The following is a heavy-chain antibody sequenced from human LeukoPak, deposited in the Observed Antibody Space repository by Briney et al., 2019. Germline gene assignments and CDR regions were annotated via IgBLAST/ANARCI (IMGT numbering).Heavy chain of an antibody. CDR3: ARSPTSGGLFDY. V-gene: IGHV1-69*13. CDR2: IIPIFGTA. CDR1: GGTFSSYA. D-gene: IGHD4-11*01. J-gene: IGHJ4*02. Sequence: SVKVSCKASGGTFSSYAISWVRQAPGQGLEWMGGIIPIFGTANYAQKFQGRVTITADESTSTAYMELSSLRSEDTAVYYCARSPTSGGLFDYWGQGTLVTVSS.